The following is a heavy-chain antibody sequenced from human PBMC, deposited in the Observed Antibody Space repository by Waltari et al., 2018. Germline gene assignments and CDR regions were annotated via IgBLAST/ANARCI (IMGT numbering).Heavy chain of an antibody. J-gene: IGHJ3*02. CDR2: ISGSGGST. D-gene: IGHD1-26*01. V-gene: IGHV3-23*04. Sequence: EVQLVESGGGLVQPGGSLRLSCAASGFTFSSYAMSWVRQAPGKGLEWVSAISGSGGSTYYADSVKGRFTISRDNAKNSLYLQMNSLRAEDTAVYYCAREDGSYSDAFDIWGQGTMVTVSS. CDR1: GFTFSSYA. CDR3: AREDGSYSDAFDI.